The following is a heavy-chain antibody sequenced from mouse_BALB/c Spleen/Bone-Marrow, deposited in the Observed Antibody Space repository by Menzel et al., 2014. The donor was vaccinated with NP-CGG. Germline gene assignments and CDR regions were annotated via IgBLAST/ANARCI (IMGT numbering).Heavy chain of an antibody. V-gene: IGHV1-11*01. CDR1: GYTFTDHI. Sequence: VQLVESGAELASPGASVTLSCKASGYTFTDHIMNWVKKRPGQGLEWIGRIYPVSGKTNYNRKFMGKATFSVDRSSSTVYMVLNSVTSEDPAVYYCGRGEYFDYWGQGTTLTVSS. J-gene: IGHJ2*01. CDR2: IYPVSGKT. CDR3: GRGEYFDY.